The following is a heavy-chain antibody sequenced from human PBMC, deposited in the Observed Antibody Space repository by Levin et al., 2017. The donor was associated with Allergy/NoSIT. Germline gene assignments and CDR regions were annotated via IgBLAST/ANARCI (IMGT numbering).Heavy chain of an antibody. CDR1: GFTFSSYW. J-gene: IGHJ2*01. D-gene: IGHD3-3*01. Sequence: LSLTCAASGFTFSSYWMSWVRQAPGKGLEWVANIKQDGSEKYYVDSVKGRFTISRDNAKNSLYLQMNSLRAEDTAVYYCARYDWYFDRWGRGTLVTVSS. CDR2: IKQDGSEK. CDR3: ARYDWYFDR. V-gene: IGHV3-7*01.